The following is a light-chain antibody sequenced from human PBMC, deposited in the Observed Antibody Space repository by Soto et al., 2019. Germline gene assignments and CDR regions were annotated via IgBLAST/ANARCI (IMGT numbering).Light chain of an antibody. Sequence: DIQMTQSPSSLSASVGDRVTITCRASQSISNYLNWYQQKPGKKTKVVFYAGSGSKRGVQPGLTGSGYGTDLIITIRSMQTKDIATYYCQQSYTPPLNFAGGTKVDIK. CDR3: QQSYTPPLN. V-gene: IGKV1-39*01. CDR1: QSISNY. J-gene: IGKJ4*01. CDR2: AGS.